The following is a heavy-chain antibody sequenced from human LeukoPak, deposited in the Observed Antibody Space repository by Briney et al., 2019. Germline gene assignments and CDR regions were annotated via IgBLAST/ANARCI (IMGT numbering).Heavy chain of an antibody. D-gene: IGHD5-18*01. CDR1: GYTFTGYY. V-gene: IGHV1-2*04. CDR2: INPNSGGT. CDR3: ARDAIYVNTAMVKGDGGFDY. J-gene: IGHJ4*02. Sequence: ASVKVSCKASGYTFTGYYMHWVRQAPGQGLEWMGWINPNSGGTNYAQKFQGWVTMTRDTSISTAYMELSSLRSDDTAVYYCARDAIYVNTAMVKGDGGFDYWGQGTLVTVSS.